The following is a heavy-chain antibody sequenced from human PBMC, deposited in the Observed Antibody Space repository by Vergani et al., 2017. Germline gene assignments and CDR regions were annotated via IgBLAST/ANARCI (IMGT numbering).Heavy chain of an antibody. J-gene: IGHJ4*02. Sequence: QVQLVESGGGVVQPGRSLRLSCAASGFTFSSYAMHWVRQAPGKGLEWVAVISYDGSNKYYADSVKGRFTISRDNSKNTLYLQMNSLRAEDTAVYYCARGEDSSSWKPDYGGQGTLVTVSS. V-gene: IGHV3-30*04. CDR2: ISYDGSNK. CDR3: ARGEDSSSWKPDY. D-gene: IGHD6-13*01. CDR1: GFTFSSYA.